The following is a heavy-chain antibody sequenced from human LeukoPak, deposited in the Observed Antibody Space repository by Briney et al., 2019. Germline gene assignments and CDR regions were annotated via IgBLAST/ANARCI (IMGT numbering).Heavy chain of an antibody. J-gene: IGHJ4*02. V-gene: IGHV3-48*03. Sequence: GGSLSLSCAAFGFTFISYEMNSVCQAPGKGMEWVSYISSSGSTIYYADSVKGRFTISRDNAKNSLYLQMNSLRAEDTAVYYCARDGDGPSSGNYDILTGYSDYWGEGTLVTVSS. D-gene: IGHD3-9*01. CDR1: GFTFISYE. CDR2: ISSSGSTI. CDR3: ARDGDGPSSGNYDILTGYSDY.